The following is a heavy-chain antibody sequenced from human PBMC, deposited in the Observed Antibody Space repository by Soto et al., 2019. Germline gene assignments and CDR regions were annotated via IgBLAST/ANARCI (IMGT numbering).Heavy chain of an antibody. J-gene: IGHJ4*02. CDR1: GVSVTGYY. CDR3: AREQYNWKL. CDR2: VYHTGNT. D-gene: IGHD1-20*01. Sequence: SETLSLTFSVSGVSVTGYYWTWIRHSPGKGLEWIGYVYHTGNTYYNPSLKSRVTISLDTSKNQVSLRLRSVTAADTAVYYCAREQYNWKLWGQGTLVTVSS. V-gene: IGHV4-59*02.